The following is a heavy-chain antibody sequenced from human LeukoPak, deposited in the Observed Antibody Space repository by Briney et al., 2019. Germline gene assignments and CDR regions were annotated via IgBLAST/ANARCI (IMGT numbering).Heavy chain of an antibody. CDR2: ISYSEYYT. CDR3: AKDTSIGKYCTNGVCSPFDY. Sequence: PGGSLRLSCGGSGFTFSSYAMSWFRQAPGQGLEWGSVISYSEYYTSYADSVRGRFTISRDNSRHTLYLQMISLRPEDTAVYYCAKDTSIGKYCTNGVCSPFDYWGQGTLVTVSS. V-gene: IGHV3-23*01. D-gene: IGHD2-8*01. J-gene: IGHJ4*02. CDR1: GFTFSSYA.